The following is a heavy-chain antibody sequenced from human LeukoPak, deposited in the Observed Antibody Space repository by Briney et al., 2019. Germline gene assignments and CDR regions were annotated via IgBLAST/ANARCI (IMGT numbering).Heavy chain of an antibody. CDR1: GYTFTSYG. Sequence: ASVKVSCKASGYTFTSYGISWVRQAPGQGLEWMGWISAYNGNTNYAQKLQGRVTMTTDTSTSTAYMELRSLRSDDTAVYYCARDHMHYYDSSGYCGSDYWGQGTLVTVSS. D-gene: IGHD3-22*01. V-gene: IGHV1-18*01. CDR3: ARDHMHYYDSSGYCGSDY. CDR2: ISAYNGNT. J-gene: IGHJ4*02.